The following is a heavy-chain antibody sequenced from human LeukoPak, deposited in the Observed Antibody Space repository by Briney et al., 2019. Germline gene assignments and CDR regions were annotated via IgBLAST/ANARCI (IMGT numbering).Heavy chain of an antibody. V-gene: IGHV1-46*01. CDR2: INPSGSST. J-gene: IGHJ4*02. Sequence: ASVKVSCKASGYTFTSYYTHWVRQAPGQGLEWMGIINPSGSSTSYAQKFQGRVTMTRDTSTSTVYMELSSLRSEDTAVYYCARVGTTFEFDYGGQGTLVTVSS. D-gene: IGHD2/OR15-2a*01. CDR1: GYTFTSYY. CDR3: ARVGTTFEFDY.